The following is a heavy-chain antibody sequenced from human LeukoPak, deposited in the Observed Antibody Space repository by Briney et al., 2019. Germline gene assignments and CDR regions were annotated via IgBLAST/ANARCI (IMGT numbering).Heavy chain of an antibody. V-gene: IGHV1-69*13. D-gene: IGHD6-13*01. J-gene: IGHJ4*02. CDR1: GGTFSSYA. Sequence: ASVKVSCKASGGTFSSYAISWVRQAPGQGLEWMGGIIPIFGTANYAQKFQGRVTITADESTSTAYMELSSLRSEDTAVYYCARVMAAAGTALDYWGQGTLVTVSS. CDR3: ARVMAAAGTALDY. CDR2: IIPIFGTA.